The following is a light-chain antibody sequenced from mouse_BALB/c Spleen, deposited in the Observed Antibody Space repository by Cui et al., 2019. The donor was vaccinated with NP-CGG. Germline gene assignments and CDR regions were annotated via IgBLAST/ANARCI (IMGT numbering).Light chain of an antibody. CDR1: IGAVTTSNH. CDR3: ALWYSDHWV. V-gene: IGLV1*01. Sequence: QAVVSQESALTTSPGETVTLTCRSSIGAVTTSNHANWVQEKPDHLFTGLIGGTNNRAPGVPARFSGSLIGDKAALTITGAQTEDEAIYFCALWYSDHWVFGGGTKLTVL. J-gene: IGLJ1*01. CDR2: GTN.